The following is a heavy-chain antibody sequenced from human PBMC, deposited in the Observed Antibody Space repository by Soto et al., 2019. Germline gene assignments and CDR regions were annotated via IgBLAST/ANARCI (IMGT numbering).Heavy chain of an antibody. D-gene: IGHD3-22*01. Sequence: PGGSLRLCCAASGFAFSTYTMNWVRQAPGKWLEWVSSISSSSTYIYYADSVKGRFTISRDNAKNSLYLQMNSLRAEDTAVYYCARDQYYYDSSGYPLSYFDYWGQGT. CDR2: ISSSSTYI. J-gene: IGHJ4*02. CDR3: ARDQYYYDSSGYPLSYFDY. V-gene: IGHV3-21*01. CDR1: GFAFSTYT.